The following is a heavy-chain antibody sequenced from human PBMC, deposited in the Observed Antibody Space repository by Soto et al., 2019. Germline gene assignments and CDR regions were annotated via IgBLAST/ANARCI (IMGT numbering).Heavy chain of an antibody. CDR1: GGSISSYY. CDR2: IYYSGST. Sequence: QVQLQESGPGLVKPSETLSLTCTVSGGSISSYYWSWIRQPPGKGLEWIGYIYYSGSTNYNPSLKSRVTISVDTSKNQFSLKLSSVTAADTAVYYCARAPSIAAAGTSLSDYWGQGTLVTVSS. J-gene: IGHJ4*02. D-gene: IGHD6-13*01. CDR3: ARAPSIAAAGTSLSDY. V-gene: IGHV4-59*01.